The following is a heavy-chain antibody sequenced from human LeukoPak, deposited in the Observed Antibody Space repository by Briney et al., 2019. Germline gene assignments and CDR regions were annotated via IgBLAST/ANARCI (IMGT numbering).Heavy chain of an antibody. Sequence: PGGSLRLSCAASGFTFSDSYMTWIRQAPGKGLEWVSYISSTAYTIFYADSVKGRFTISRDNAKNSLYLQMNSLRAEDTAVYYCARPPQTPPTHSDYWGQGTLVTVSS. V-gene: IGHV3-11*04. CDR1: GFTFSDSY. CDR3: ARPPQTPPTHSDY. J-gene: IGHJ4*02. CDR2: ISSTAYTI.